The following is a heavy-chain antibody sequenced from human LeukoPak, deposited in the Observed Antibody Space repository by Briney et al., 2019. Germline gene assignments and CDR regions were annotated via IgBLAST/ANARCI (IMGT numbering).Heavy chain of an antibody. CDR1: RDSINSNY. D-gene: IGHD2-15*01. Sequence: PSETLSLTCSASRDSINSNYWSWMRQPAGEGLECIGYIYYGGSTNYNPSLKSQVSMSVAMSKTQFSPNLNAVTAADTAVYHCASLRASCPGGRCRSHFDYWGQGTLVTVSS. J-gene: IGHJ4*02. CDR3: ASLRASCPGGRCRSHFDY. V-gene: IGHV4-59*01. CDR2: IYYGGST.